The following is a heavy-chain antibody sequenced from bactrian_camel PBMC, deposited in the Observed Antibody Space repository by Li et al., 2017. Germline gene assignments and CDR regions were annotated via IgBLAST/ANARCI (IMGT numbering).Heavy chain of an antibody. CDR3: ATDWGYPGYEYRD. CDR1: GYRYSTYC. Sequence: QLVESGGGSVQAGESLRLSCVVSGYRYSTYCMGWFRQVPGNEREPLASIDSDGRTSVADSVKGRFTISRDNAKSTLYLQMNSLKFEDTAVYYCATDWGYPGYEYRDWGQGTQVTVS. V-gene: IGHV3S67*01. D-gene: IGHD5*01. J-gene: IGHJ4*01. CDR2: IDSDGRT.